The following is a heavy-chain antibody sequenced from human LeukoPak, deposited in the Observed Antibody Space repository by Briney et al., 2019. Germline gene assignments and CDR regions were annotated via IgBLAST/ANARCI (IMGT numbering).Heavy chain of an antibody. CDR1: GFTFSNYA. Sequence: GGSLRLSCAASGFTFSNYAMHWVRQAPSKGLEWVAVIWDDGSNKYYADSVKGRFTISRDNSKNTLYLQMNSLRAEDTAVYYCARSSGWQPDFDYWGQGTMVTVSA. CDR2: IWDDGSNK. V-gene: IGHV3-33*01. CDR3: ARSSGWQPDFDY. D-gene: IGHD6-19*01. J-gene: IGHJ4*02.